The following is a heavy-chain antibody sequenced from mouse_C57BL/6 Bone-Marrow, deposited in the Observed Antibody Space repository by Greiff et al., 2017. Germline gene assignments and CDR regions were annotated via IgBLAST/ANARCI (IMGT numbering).Heavy chain of an antibody. V-gene: IGHV5-16*01. CDR1: GFTFSDYY. Sequence: EVQLVESEGGLVQPGSSMKLSCTASGFTFSDYYMAWVRQAPGKGLEWVANINYDGSSTYYLDSLKSRFIISRDNAKNILYLQMSSLKSEDTATYYCARDGDYYGSSNYAMDYWGQGTSVTVSS. D-gene: IGHD1-1*01. J-gene: IGHJ4*01. CDR3: ARDGDYYGSSNYAMDY. CDR2: INYDGSST.